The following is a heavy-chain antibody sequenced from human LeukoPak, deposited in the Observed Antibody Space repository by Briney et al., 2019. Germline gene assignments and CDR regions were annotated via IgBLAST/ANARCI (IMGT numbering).Heavy chain of an antibody. J-gene: IGHJ4*02. CDR1: GFTFSSYS. CDR2: ISSSSSTI. V-gene: IGHV3-48*04. D-gene: IGHD3-16*01. Sequence: GGSLRLSCAASGFTFSSYSMNWVRQAPGKGLEWVSYISSSSSTIYYADSVKGRFTISRDNAKNSLYLQMNSLRAEDTAVYYCASELTGFDYWGQGTLVTVSS. CDR3: ASELTGFDY.